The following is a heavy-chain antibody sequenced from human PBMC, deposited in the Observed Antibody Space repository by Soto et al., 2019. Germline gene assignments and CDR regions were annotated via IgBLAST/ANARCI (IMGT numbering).Heavy chain of an antibody. J-gene: IGHJ5*02. D-gene: IGHD2-2*01. Sequence: QVQLQESGPGLVKPSQTLSLTCTVSGGSISSSGYYWSWIRQHPGKGLEWIGYIYYSGSTYYNPSLKSRVTISVDTSKNQFSLKLSSVTAADTAVYYCARSLFYCSSTSCYPANWFDPWGQGTLVTVSS. CDR3: ARSLFYCSSTSCYPANWFDP. V-gene: IGHV4-31*03. CDR1: GGSISSSGYY. CDR2: IYYSGST.